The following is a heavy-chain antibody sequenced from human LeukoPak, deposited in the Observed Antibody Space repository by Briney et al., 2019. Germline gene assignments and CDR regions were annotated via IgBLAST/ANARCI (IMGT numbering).Heavy chain of an antibody. J-gene: IGHJ5*02. D-gene: IGHD3-3*01. V-gene: IGHV4-61*02. Sequence: SETLSLTCTVSGGSISSGSYYWSWIRQPAGKGLEWIGRIYTSGSTNYNPSLKSRVTISVDTSKNQFSLKLSSVTAADTAVYYCARTQESTIFGVVSNWFDPWGQGTLVTVSS. CDR3: ARTQESTIFGVVSNWFDP. CDR1: GGSISSGSYY. CDR2: IYTSGST.